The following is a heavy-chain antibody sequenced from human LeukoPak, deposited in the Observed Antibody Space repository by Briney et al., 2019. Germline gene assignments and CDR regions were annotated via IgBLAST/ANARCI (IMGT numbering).Heavy chain of an antibody. J-gene: IGHJ4*02. CDR1: GGSISSGGYS. Sequence: PSETLSLTCAVSGGSISSGGYSWSWIRQPPGKGLEWIGYIYHSGSTYYNPSLKSRVTISVDRSKNQFSLKLSSVTAADTAVYYCARQASVAGIGYWGQGTLVTVSS. D-gene: IGHD6-19*01. CDR3: ARQASVAGIGY. CDR2: IYHSGST. V-gene: IGHV4-30-2*01.